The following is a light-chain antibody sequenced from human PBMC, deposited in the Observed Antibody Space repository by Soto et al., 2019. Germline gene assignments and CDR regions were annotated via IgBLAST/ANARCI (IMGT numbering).Light chain of an antibody. Sequence: QSAMTQPPSVSAAPGQRVTISCSGSSSNIGGNSVSWYQQHPGKAPKLMIYDVTKRPSGVPDRFSGSKSGNTASLTISGLQAEDEADYYCCSYAHRSPPLYVFGTGTKLTVL. CDR2: DVT. J-gene: IGLJ1*01. V-gene: IGLV2-11*01. CDR1: SSNIGGNS. CDR3: CSYAHRSPPLYV.